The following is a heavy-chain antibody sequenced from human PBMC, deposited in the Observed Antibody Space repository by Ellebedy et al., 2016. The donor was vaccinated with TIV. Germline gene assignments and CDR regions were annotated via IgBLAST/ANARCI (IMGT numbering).Heavy chain of an antibody. CDR1: GYTFISYY. J-gene: IGHJ4*02. V-gene: IGHV1-46*01. CDR2: IDPRGGST. Sequence: AASVKVSCKASGYTFISYYVHWVRQAPGQGLEWMGIIDPRGGSTSYAPKVQDRVTMTRDTSASTLYMHLTSLTSDDTAVYYCARSFSDLVVTAISVWGQGTLVTVSS. D-gene: IGHD2-21*02. CDR3: ARSFSDLVVTAISV.